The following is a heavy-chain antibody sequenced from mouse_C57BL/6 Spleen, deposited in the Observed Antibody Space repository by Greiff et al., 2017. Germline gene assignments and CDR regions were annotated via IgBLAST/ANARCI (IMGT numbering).Heavy chain of an antibody. CDR3: ARYDGYYGDYAMDY. Sequence: VQLQQSGPELVKPGASVKISCKASGYSFTSYYIHWVKQRPGQGLEWIGWIYPGSGNTKYNEKFKGKATLTADTSSSTAYMQLSSLTSEDSAVYYCARYDGYYGDYAMDYWGQGTSVTVSS. CDR2: IYPGSGNT. J-gene: IGHJ4*01. CDR1: GYSFTSYY. V-gene: IGHV1-66*01. D-gene: IGHD2-3*01.